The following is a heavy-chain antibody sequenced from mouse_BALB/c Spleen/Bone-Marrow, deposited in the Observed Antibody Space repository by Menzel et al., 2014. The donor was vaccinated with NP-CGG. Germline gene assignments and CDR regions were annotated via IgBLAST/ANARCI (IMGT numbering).Heavy chain of an antibody. Sequence: QVQLQQSGAELAKPGASVKMSCKASGYTFTSYWMHWVKQRPGQGLEWIGYINPSTGYTEYNQKFKDKATLTADKSSXTAYMQLSSLTSEDSAVYYCARSRDGYDSFAYWGQGTLVTVSA. D-gene: IGHD2-2*01. J-gene: IGHJ3*01. CDR3: ARSRDGYDSFAY. CDR1: GYTFTSYW. CDR2: INPSTGYT. V-gene: IGHV1-7*01.